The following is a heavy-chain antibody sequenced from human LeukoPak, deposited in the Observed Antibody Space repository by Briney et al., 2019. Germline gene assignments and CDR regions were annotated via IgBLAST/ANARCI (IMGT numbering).Heavy chain of an antibody. CDR2: MYHTGNT. CDR3: XRQTPTLLVXPAXPDX. D-gene: IGHD2-2*01. CDR1: GSSISSDYY. V-gene: IGHV4-38-2*01. J-gene: IGHJ4*02. Sequence: MPSETLSLTCAVSGSSISSDYYWGWIRQPPGKGLEWIGSMYHTGNTYHNPSLKSRVAISVDTSKNQFSLKLNSVTAADTAVYYCXRQTPTLLVXPAXPDXWGXGTLV.